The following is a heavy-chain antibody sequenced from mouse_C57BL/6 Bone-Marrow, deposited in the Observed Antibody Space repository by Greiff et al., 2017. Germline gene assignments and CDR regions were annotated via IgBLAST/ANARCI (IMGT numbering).Heavy chain of an antibody. CDR3: TYNSNPY. D-gene: IGHD2-5*01. Sequence: VQLQQPGAELVRPGASVKLFCTASGFNIKDYYMHWVKPRPEQGLEWIGRFAPEDGDTEYAPKFQGKATLTADQSSNTAYLQLSSLTSANTAVYYCTYNSNPYWGQGTLVTVSA. J-gene: IGHJ3*01. V-gene: IGHV14-1*01. CDR1: GFNIKDYY. CDR2: FAPEDGDT.